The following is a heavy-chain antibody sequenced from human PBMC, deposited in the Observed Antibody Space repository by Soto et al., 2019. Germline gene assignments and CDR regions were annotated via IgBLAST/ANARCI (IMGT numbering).Heavy chain of an antibody. CDR3: ALLAAAGPNWFDP. CDR2: INPNSDGT. J-gene: IGHJ5*02. D-gene: IGHD6-13*01. Sequence: QVQLVQSGAEVKKPGASVKVSCKASGYTFTGYYMHSVRQAPGQGLEWMGGINPNSDGTNYAQKLQGRVTMTRDTSISTAYMGLSRLRSDDTAVYYCALLAAAGPNWFDPWGQGTLVTVSS. CDR1: GYTFTGYY. V-gene: IGHV1-2*02.